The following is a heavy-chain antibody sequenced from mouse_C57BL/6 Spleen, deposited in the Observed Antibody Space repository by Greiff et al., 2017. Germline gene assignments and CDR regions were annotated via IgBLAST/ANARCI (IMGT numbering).Heavy chain of an antibody. CDR3: TTCRGWLLPSWWYFDV. D-gene: IGHD2-3*01. Sequence: VQLQQSGAELVRPGASVKLSCTASGFNIKDYYMHWVKQRPEQGLEWIGRIDPEDGDTAYAPKFQGKATMTADTSSNTAYLQLSSLTSEDTAVYYCTTCRGWLLPSWWYFDVWGTGTTVTVSS. CDR1: GFNIKDYY. J-gene: IGHJ1*03. V-gene: IGHV14-1*01. CDR2: IDPEDGDT.